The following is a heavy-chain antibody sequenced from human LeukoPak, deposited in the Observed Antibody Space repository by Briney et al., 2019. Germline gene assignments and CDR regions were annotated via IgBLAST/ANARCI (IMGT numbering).Heavy chain of an antibody. CDR1: GFTFSSYA. V-gene: IGHV4-59*01. D-gene: IGHD3-22*01. Sequence: PGGSLRLSCAASGFTFSSYAMSWVRQAPGKGLEWIGYIYYSGSTNYNPSLKSRVTISVDTSKNQFSLKLSSVTAADTAVYYCARRDYYDSSGPGLDNWFDPWGQGTLVTVSS. CDR2: IYYSGST. CDR3: ARRDYYDSSGPGLDNWFDP. J-gene: IGHJ5*02.